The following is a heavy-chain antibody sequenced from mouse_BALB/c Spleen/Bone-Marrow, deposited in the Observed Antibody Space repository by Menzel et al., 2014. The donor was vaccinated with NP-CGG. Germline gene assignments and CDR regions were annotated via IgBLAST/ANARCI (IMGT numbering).Heavy chain of an antibody. J-gene: IGHJ3*01. V-gene: IGHV7-3*02. CDR3: ARDRRYDLAWFAY. D-gene: IGHD2-14*01. CDR2: IRDKANGYTT. CDR1: GFTFTDYY. Sequence: EVKLVESGGGLVQPGGSLRLSCATSGFTFTDYYMSWVRQPPGKALEWLGFIRDKANGYTTEYSASVKGRFTISRDNSQSILYLQMNTLRAEVSATYYCARDRRYDLAWFAYWGQGTLVTVSA.